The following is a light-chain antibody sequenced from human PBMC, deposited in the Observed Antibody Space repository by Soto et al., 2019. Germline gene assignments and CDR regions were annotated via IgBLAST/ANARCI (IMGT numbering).Light chain of an antibody. CDR1: RSDVGGYNF. V-gene: IGLV2-8*01. J-gene: IGLJ1*01. CDR3: SSYAGSNNRYV. Sequence: QSALTQPPSASGSPGQSVTISCTGTRSDVGGYNFVSWYQQHPGKAPKLIIYEVTNRPSGVPDRFSGSKSGNTASLTVSGLQADDEAHYYCSSYAGSNNRYVFGTGTKVTVL. CDR2: EVT.